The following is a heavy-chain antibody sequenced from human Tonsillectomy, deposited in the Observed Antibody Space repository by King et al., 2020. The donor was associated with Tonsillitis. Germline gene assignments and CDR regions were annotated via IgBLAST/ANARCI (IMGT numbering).Heavy chain of an antibody. V-gene: IGHV3-48*03. Sequence: VQLVESGGGLVQPGGSLRLSCAASVFTFSSYEMNWVRQAPGKGLEWVASISSSGSTIYYADSVKGRFTISRDNAKNSLYLKMNSLSAEDTAVYYCASQVRYNWNVHYWGQGTLVTVSS. D-gene: IGHD1-20*01. J-gene: IGHJ4*02. CDR2: ISSSGSTI. CDR3: ASQVRYNWNVHY. CDR1: VFTFSSYE.